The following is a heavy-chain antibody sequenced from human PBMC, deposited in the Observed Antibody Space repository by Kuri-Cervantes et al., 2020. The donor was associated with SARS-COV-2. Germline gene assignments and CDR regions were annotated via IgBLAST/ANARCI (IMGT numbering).Heavy chain of an antibody. J-gene: IGHJ4*02. CDR1: GFTFRSYA. Sequence: GGSLRLSCAASGFTFRSYAMSWVRQAPGKGLGWVSVISDSTYYPDAVKGRFTISRDNSKNTVYLQMKSLRVEDTAVYFCAKGAYYTNWTYFEYWGQGTLVTVSS. CDR2: ISDST. V-gene: IGHV3-23*01. CDR3: AKGAYYTNWTYFEY. D-gene: IGHD1-1*01.